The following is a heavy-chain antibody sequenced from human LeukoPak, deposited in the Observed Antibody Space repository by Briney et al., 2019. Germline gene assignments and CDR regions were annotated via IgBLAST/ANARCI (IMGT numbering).Heavy chain of an antibody. V-gene: IGHV3-74*01. D-gene: IGHD3-3*01. CDR2: IKSDGTTT. J-gene: IGHJ4*02. CDR3: ARGMFGGYCTDY. CDR1: GFTFTSYW. Sequence: PGGSLRLSCAASGFTFTSYWIHWVRQAPGKGLVWVSRIKSDGTTTNYADSVQGRFTISRDNTKNTVYLQMNGLRAEDTAVYYCARGMFGGYCTDYWGQGTLVTVSS.